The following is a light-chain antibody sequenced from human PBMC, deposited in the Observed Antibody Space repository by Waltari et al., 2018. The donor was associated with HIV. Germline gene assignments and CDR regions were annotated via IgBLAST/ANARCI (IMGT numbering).Light chain of an antibody. CDR1: SSDLGGYNF. J-gene: IGLJ3*02. CDR2: DVS. V-gene: IGLV2-11*01. Sequence: QSALTQPRSVSGSPGQSATISCTGPSSDLGGYNFVYWYQQHPGKAPKLVIYDVSKWPSGVPDRFSGSKSGYASSLTSAGLQAEDEADYYGCSYTGSYTGVFGGGTELTV. CDR3: CSYTGSYTGV.